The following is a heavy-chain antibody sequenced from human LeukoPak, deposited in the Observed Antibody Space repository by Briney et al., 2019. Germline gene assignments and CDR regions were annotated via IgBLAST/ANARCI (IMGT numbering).Heavy chain of an antibody. CDR2: IKQDGSET. V-gene: IGHV3-7*01. CDR3: ARDSGTY. D-gene: IGHD1-26*01. Sequence: GGSLRLSCAASGFTFSIYWMSWVRQAPGKGLEWVANIKQDGSETYYVDSVKGRFTISRDNAKNSLYLQMNTLRADDTAVYFCARDSGTYWGQGTLVTVSS. J-gene: IGHJ4*02. CDR1: GFTFSIYW.